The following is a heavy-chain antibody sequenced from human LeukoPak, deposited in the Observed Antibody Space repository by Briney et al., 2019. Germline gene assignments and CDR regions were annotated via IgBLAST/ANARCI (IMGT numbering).Heavy chain of an antibody. Sequence: SETLSLTCTVSVGSPDNYYWSWIRQSPGKGLEWVWYVHSGGRTTSTPSLTSRVTMSVDTSKNQFSLKLISVTAADTAVYYCARGGGIPDPDYYYYYYMDVWGKGTKVTVSS. CDR2: VHSGGRT. CDR1: VGSPDNYY. D-gene: IGHD2-2*02. CDR3: ARGGGIPDPDYYYYYYMDV. J-gene: IGHJ6*03. V-gene: IGHV4-59*12.